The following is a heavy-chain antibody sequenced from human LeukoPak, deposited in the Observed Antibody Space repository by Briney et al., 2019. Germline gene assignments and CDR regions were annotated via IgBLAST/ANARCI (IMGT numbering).Heavy chain of an antibody. CDR3: ARFYSTGWPGYFDY. J-gene: IGHJ4*02. V-gene: IGHV3-11*01. D-gene: IGHD6-19*01. CDR2: VSSSGSTI. CDR1: GFTFSDYY. Sequence: PGGSLRLSCAASGFTFSDYYMGWIRQAPGKGLEWVSYVSSSGSTIYYADSGKGRFTISRDNAKNSLYLQMNSLRAEDTAMYYCARFYSTGWPGYFDYWGQGTLVTVSS.